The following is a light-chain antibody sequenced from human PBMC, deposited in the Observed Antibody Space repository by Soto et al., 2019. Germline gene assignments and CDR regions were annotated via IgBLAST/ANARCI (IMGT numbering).Light chain of an antibody. V-gene: IGLV1-44*01. CDR2: SNY. J-gene: IGLJ1*01. CDR1: SSNIGSKT. Sequence: QSVLTQPPSVSGTPGQRVTISCSGSSSNIGSKTVNWYQQLPGTAPKPLIYSNYQRPSGVPDRFSGSKSGTSASLAISGLQSEDEADYYCSAWDASLNGYVFGTGTQGHRP. CDR3: SAWDASLNGYV.